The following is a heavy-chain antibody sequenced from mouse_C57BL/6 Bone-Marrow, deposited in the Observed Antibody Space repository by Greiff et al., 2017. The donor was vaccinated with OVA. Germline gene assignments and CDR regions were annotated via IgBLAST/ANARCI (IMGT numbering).Heavy chain of an antibody. V-gene: IGHV5-6*01. J-gene: IGHJ2*01. Sequence: EVKVVESGGDLVKPGGSLKLSCAASGFTFSSYGMSWVRQTPDKRLAWVATISSGGSYTYYPDSVKGRFTISRDNAKNTLYLQMSSLKSEDTARYYCARQDYGSSNVYYFDYWGQGTTLTVSS. CDR2: ISSGGSYT. CDR1: GFTFSSYG. CDR3: ARQDYGSSNVYYFDY. D-gene: IGHD1-1*01.